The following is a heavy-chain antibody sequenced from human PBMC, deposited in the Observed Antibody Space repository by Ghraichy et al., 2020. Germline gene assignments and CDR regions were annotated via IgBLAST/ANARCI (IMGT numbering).Heavy chain of an antibody. J-gene: IGHJ6*02. CDR3: ARDEKKSVVVPAAYYYYYGMDV. CDR1: GYTFTGYY. V-gene: IGHV1-2*02. D-gene: IGHD2-2*01. Sequence: ASVKVSCKASGYTFTGYYMHWVRQAPGQGLEWMGWINPNSGGTNYAQKFQGRVTMTRDTSISTAYMELSRLRSDDTAVYYCARDEKKSVVVPAAYYYYYGMDVWGQGTTVTVSS. CDR2: INPNSGGT.